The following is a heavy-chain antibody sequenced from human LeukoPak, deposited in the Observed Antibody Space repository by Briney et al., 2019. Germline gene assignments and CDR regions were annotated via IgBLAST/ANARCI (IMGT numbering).Heavy chain of an antibody. V-gene: IGHV3-21*01. D-gene: IGHD3-16*01. CDR2: MSVGSGLI. J-gene: IGHJ4*02. CDR3: AREFEGTASGAGY. Sequence: GGSLRLSCAASGFIFSRYSMNWVRQAPGKGLEWVASMSVGSGLIYYAESVRGRFTVSRDNAKNSLYLQMKSLRADDTDVYYCAREFEGTASGAGYWGQGTLVTVSS. CDR1: GFIFSRYS.